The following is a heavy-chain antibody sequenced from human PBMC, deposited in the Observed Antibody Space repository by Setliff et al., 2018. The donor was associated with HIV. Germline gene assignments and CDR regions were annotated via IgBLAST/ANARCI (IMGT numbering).Heavy chain of an antibody. CDR1: GYTFSTNA. D-gene: IGHD3-22*01. Sequence: WASVKVSCKAFGYTFSTNAIHWVRQAPGQRLEWMGYINAGDDNTRYSEKFQGRVTITWDTSASTAYMEVSSLTSEDTAVYYCAKDYLPYYYDTPPYYPFDYWGQGTVVTVSS. V-gene: IGHV1-3*01. CDR2: INAGDDNT. CDR3: AKDYLPYYYDTPPYYPFDY. J-gene: IGHJ4*02.